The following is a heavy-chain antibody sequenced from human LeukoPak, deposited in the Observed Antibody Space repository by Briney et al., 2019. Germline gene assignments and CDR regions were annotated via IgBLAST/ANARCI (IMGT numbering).Heavy chain of an antibody. CDR3: ARGGGVMGATSCFDY. D-gene: IGHD1-26*01. J-gene: IGHJ4*02. CDR1: GGSISSGGYY. Sequence: SQTLSLTCTVSGGSISSGGYYWSWIRQHPGKGLEWIGYIYYSGSTYYNPSLKSRVTISVETSKNQLSLKLSSVTAADRAVYYCARGGGVMGATSCFDYWGQGTLVSVSS. CDR2: IYYSGST. V-gene: IGHV4-31*03.